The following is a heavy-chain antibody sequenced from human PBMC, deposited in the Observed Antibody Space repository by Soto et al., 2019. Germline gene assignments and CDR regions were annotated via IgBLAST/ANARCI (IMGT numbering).Heavy chain of an antibody. Sequence: GESLKISCKGSGYSFTSYWIGWVRQMPGKGLEWMGIIYPGDSDTRYSPSIQGQVTIQARKSICTAYLQWSSLKASDTVMDYCASPHVDSYGNTPDGDAFDIWGQGTMVTVSS. V-gene: IGHV5-51*01. CDR2: IYPGDSDT. CDR3: ASPHVDSYGNTPDGDAFDI. D-gene: IGHD5-18*01. J-gene: IGHJ3*02. CDR1: GYSFTSYW.